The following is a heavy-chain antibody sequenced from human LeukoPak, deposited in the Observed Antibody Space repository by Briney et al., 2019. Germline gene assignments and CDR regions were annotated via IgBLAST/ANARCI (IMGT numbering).Heavy chain of an antibody. CDR2: INHSGGT. Sequence: SETLSLTCAVYGGSFSASYWSWIRQPPNKGLEWIGEINHSGGTNYNPSLKSRVTISIDMSKNQFSLKLRSVTAADTALYYCTRSPPPGATACGVADLWGQGTLVTVSS. J-gene: IGHJ4*02. D-gene: IGHD3-3*01. CDR1: GGSFSASY. V-gene: IGHV4-34*01. CDR3: TRSPPPGATACGVADL.